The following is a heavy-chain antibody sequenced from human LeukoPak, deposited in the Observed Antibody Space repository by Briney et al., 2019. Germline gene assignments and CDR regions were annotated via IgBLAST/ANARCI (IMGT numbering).Heavy chain of an antibody. Sequence: GASVKVSCKASGYTFTSYAMHWVRQAPGQRLEWMGWINPTGGSTGYAQKFQGRVTMTRDMSTSTDYMELSSLRSEDTAIYYCARDNSVGDNAWWFDPWGQGTLVTVSS. CDR3: ARDNSVGDNAWWFDP. CDR2: INPTGGST. V-gene: IGHV1-46*01. D-gene: IGHD3-16*01. J-gene: IGHJ5*02. CDR1: GYTFTSYA.